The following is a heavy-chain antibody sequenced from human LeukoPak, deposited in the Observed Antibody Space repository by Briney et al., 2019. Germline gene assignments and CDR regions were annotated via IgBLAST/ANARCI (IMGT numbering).Heavy chain of an antibody. V-gene: IGHV3-21*01. CDR1: EFTFSSYP. CDR3: ARGGVSRIAVAGTYAFDI. CDR2: ISSSGSDI. Sequence: GGSLRLSCAASEFTFSSYPMSWVRQAPGKGLEWVSTISSSGSDIYYADSVKGRFTISRDNAKKSPYLQMNSLRAEDTAVYYCARGGVSRIAVAGTYAFDIWGQGTMVTVSS. J-gene: IGHJ3*02. D-gene: IGHD6-19*01.